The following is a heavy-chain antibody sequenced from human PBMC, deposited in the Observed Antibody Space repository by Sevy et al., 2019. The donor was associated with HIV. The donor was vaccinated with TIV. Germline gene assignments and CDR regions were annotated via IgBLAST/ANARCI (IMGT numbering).Heavy chain of an antibody. J-gene: IGHJ3*02. CDR2: ISWDGGST. CDR1: GFTFDDYA. V-gene: IGHV3-43D*04. CDR3: AKGITIFGVPDAFDI. Sequence: GESLKISCAASGFTFDDYAMHWVRQAPGKGLEWVSLISWDGGSTYYADSVKGRFTISRDNSKNSLYLQMNSLRAEDTALYYCAKGITIFGVPDAFDIWGQGTMVTVSS. D-gene: IGHD3-3*01.